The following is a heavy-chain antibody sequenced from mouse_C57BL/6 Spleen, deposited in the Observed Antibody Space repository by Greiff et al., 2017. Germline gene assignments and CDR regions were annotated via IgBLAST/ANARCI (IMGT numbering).Heavy chain of an antibody. Sequence: QVTLKVCGPGILQSSQTLSLTCSFSGFSLSTSGMGVSWIRQPSGKGLEWLARIYWDDDKRYNPSLKSRLTISKDTSRNQVFLKITSVDTADTATYYCARRLLLGDAMDYWGQGTSVTVSS. CDR2: IYWDDDK. CDR3: ARRLLLGDAMDY. V-gene: IGHV8-12*01. J-gene: IGHJ4*01. CDR1: GFSLSTSGMG. D-gene: IGHD1-1*01.